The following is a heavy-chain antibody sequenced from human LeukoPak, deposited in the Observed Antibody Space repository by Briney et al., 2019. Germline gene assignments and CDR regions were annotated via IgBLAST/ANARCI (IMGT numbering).Heavy chain of an antibody. V-gene: IGHV3-23*01. CDR1: GSTFSSYA. CDR3: AKDRWVGATISHYFDY. J-gene: IGHJ4*02. CDR2: ISTRGGTT. D-gene: IGHD1-26*01. Sequence: GGSLRLSRAASGSTFSSYAMNWVRQAPGKGLEWVSAISTRGGTTYYADSVKGRFTISRDDSKNTLYLQMNSLRVEDTAVYYCAKDRWVGATISHYFDYWGQGTLVTVSS.